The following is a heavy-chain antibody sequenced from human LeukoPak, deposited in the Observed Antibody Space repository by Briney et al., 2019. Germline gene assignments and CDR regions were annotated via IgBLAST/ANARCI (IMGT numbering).Heavy chain of an antibody. J-gene: IGHJ3*02. D-gene: IGHD3-22*01. CDR3: ARHDSSGPYNAFDI. CDR1: GGSISSTTHY. CDR2: IYYGGNT. V-gene: IGHV4-39*01. Sequence: SETLSLTCSVSGGSISSTTHYWGWIRQPPGKGLDWIGSIYYGGNTYYNPSLKSRVAMSVDTSKNQFSLKLSSVTAADTAVYYCARHDSSGPYNAFDIWGQGTMVTVSS.